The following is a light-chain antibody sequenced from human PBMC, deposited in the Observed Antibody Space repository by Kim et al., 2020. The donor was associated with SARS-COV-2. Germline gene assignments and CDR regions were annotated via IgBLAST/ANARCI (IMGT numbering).Light chain of an antibody. CDR1: QSVGSS. Sequence: VSPGERATLSCRASQSVGSSLGWYQQKPGQAPRLLIYGASTRATGIPARFSGSGSGTDFTLTISSLQSEDFAVYYCQQNKNWPLTFGGGTKVDIK. V-gene: IGKV3-15*01. CDR2: GAS. CDR3: QQNKNWPLT. J-gene: IGKJ4*01.